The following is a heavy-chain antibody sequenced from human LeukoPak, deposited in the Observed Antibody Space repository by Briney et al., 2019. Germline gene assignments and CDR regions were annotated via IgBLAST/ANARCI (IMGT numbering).Heavy chain of an antibody. J-gene: IGHJ3*02. V-gene: IGHV1-18*01. CDR3: AREACSGGSCYSLSLTPVFHVFDI. CDR1: GYAFTSYC. D-gene: IGHD2-15*01. Sequence: ASVKVSCKASGYAFTSYCISWVRQAPGQGLEWMGWISAYNGNTDYAPKLQGRVTMTTDTSTSTAYMELRSLRSDDTAVYYCAREACSGGSCYSLSLTPVFHVFDIWGQGTMVTVSS. CDR2: ISAYNGNT.